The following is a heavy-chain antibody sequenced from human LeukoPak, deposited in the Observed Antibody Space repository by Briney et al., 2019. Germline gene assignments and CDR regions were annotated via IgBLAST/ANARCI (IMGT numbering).Heavy chain of an antibody. J-gene: IGHJ3*02. D-gene: IGHD3-22*01. CDR2: ISGSGGST. V-gene: IGHV3-23*01. Sequence: GGSLRLSCAASGFTFSSYAMSWVRQAPGKGLEWVSAISGSGGSTYYADSVKGRFSISRDNSKNTLYLQMNSLRAEDTAVYYCAKERITMIVVVIPDAFDIWGQGTMVTVSS. CDR1: GFTFSSYA. CDR3: AKERITMIVVVIPDAFDI.